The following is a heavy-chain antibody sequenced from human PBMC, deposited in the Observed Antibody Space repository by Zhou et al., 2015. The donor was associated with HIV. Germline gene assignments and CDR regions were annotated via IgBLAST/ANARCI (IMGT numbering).Heavy chain of an antibody. CDR2: ISSDGGNK. CDR1: GFTFSSHG. Sequence: QVQLVESGGGVVQPERSLRLSCAASGFTFSSHGIHWVRQAPGKGLEWVGVISSDGGNKYYSDSVKGRFTISRDNAKNRLFLQMNNVKREDTATYYCATWGLYSCDKSGHFANWGQGTLVTVSS. CDR3: ATWGLYSCDKSGHFAN. D-gene: IGHD3-3*01. V-gene: IGHV3-30*03. J-gene: IGHJ1*01.